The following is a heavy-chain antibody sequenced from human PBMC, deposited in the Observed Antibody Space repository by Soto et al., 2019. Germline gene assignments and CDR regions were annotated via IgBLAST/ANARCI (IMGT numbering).Heavy chain of an antibody. V-gene: IGHV4-59*12. CDR3: ARGTRRWLQFQYYFDY. D-gene: IGHD5-12*01. Sequence: SETLSLTCTVSGGXISSYYWSWIRQPPGKGLEWIGYIYYSGSTNYNPSLKSRVTISVDTSKNQFSLKLSSVTAADTAVYYCARGTRRWLQFQYYFDYWGQGTLVTVSS. J-gene: IGHJ4*02. CDR1: GGXISSYY. CDR2: IYYSGST.